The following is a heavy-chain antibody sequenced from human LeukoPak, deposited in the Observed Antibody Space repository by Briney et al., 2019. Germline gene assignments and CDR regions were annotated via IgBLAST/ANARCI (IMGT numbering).Heavy chain of an antibody. Sequence: PSETLSLTCTVSGDSTSSSSYYWGWIRQPPGKGLEWIGSIYYSGSTYYNPSLKSRVTISVDTSKNQFSLKLSSVTAADTAVYYCARVGAITMIVVVTYDAFDIWGQGTMVTVSS. D-gene: IGHD3-22*01. CDR2: IYYSGST. CDR3: ARVGAITMIVVVTYDAFDI. J-gene: IGHJ3*02. V-gene: IGHV4-39*07. CDR1: GDSTSSSSYY.